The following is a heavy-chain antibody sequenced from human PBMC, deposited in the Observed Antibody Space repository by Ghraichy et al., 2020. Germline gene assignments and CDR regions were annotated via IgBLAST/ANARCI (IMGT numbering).Heavy chain of an antibody. CDR1: GGSIRSSSYY. D-gene: IGHD3-10*01. V-gene: IGHV4-39*01. CDR2: IYYSGST. CDR3: AIQPQYKMVQGVPFDY. J-gene: IGHJ4*02. Sequence: SETLSLTCTVSGGSIRSSSYYWGWIRQPPGKGLEWIGSIYYSGSTYYNPSLKSRVTISVDTSKNQFSLKLSSVTAADTAVYYCAIQPQYKMVQGVPFDYWGQGTLVTVSS.